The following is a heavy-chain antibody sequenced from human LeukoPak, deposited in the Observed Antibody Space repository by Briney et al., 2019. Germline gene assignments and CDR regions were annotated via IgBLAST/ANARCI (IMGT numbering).Heavy chain of an antibody. Sequence: ASVKVSCKSSGYTFTTYYMHWVRQATGQGLEWMGWMNPNSGNTGYAQKFQGRVTMTRNTSISTAYMELSSLRSEDTAVYYCARSVAGSYYYYMDVWGKGTTVTVSS. CDR2: MNPNSGNT. CDR3: ARSVAGSYYYYMDV. D-gene: IGHD6-19*01. J-gene: IGHJ6*03. CDR1: GYTFTTYY. V-gene: IGHV1-8*02.